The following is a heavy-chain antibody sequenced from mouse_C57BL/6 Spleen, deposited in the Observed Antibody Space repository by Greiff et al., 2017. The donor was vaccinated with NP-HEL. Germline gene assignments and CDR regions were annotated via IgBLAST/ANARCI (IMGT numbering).Heavy chain of an antibody. D-gene: IGHD2-5*01. J-gene: IGHJ3*01. CDR2: ILPGSGST. CDR3: TREYSNYAVFAY. V-gene: IGHV1-9*01. CDR1: GYTFTGYS. Sequence: VQLQQSGAELMKPGASVKLSCKATGYTFTGYSINWVKQRPGHGLEWIGEILPGSGSTNYNEKFKGKATFTADTSSNTAYIILSRLTTEDSAIYYCTREYSNYAVFAYWGQGTLVTVSA.